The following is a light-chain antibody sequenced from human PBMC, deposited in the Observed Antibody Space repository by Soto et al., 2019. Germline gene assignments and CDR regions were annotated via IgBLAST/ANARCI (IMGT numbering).Light chain of an antibody. CDR2: GNI. Sequence: QSVLTQPPSVSGAPGQRVTISCTGSSSNIGAGYDVHWYQQLPGTAPKLLIYGNINRPSGVPDRFSGSKSGTSASLAITGLQADDEADYYCQSYDSSLTVVFGGGTKLTVL. CDR1: SSNIGAGYD. V-gene: IGLV1-40*01. CDR3: QSYDSSLTVV. J-gene: IGLJ2*01.